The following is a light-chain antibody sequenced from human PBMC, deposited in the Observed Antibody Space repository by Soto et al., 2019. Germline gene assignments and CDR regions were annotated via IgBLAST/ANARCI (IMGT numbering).Light chain of an antibody. J-gene: IGLJ2*01. CDR1: NGSIASNY. V-gene: IGLV6-57*04. CDR3: QSYDSSNYVV. CDR2: EDN. Sequence: NFMLTQPHSVSESPGKTVTISCTRSNGSIASNYVQWYQQRPGSAPTTVIYEDNQRPSGVPDRFSGSIDSSSNSASLTISGLKTDDEADYFCQSYDSSNYVVFGGGTKLTVL.